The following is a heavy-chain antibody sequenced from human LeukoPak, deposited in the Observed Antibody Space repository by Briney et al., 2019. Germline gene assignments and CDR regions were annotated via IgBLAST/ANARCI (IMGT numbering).Heavy chain of an antibody. CDR2: ISYDGSNK. V-gene: IGHV3-30*18. CDR1: GFTFSNYL. Sequence: GGSLRLSCAASGFTFSNYLMHWVRQAPGKGLEWVAVISYDGSNKYYADSVKGRFTISRDNSKNTLYLQMNSLRAEDTAVYYCAKDPYFDYWGQGTLVTVSS. J-gene: IGHJ4*02. CDR3: AKDPYFDY.